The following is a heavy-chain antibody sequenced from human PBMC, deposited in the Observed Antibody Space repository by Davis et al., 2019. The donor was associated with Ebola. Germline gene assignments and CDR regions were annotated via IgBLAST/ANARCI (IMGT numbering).Heavy chain of an antibody. CDR3: ARGNLYTTPSTGIGCAFDI. V-gene: IGHV1-69*13. Sequence: SVKVSCKASGGTFSTSAISWVRQAPGQGLEWMGTIIPVFRSPRCPQHLQGRLTITADESTSTAYMELSSLTSEDTAVYYCARGNLYTTPSTGIGCAFDIWGQGTVVTVSS. CDR1: GGTFSTSA. J-gene: IGHJ3*02. CDR2: IIPVFRSP. D-gene: IGHD1-26*01.